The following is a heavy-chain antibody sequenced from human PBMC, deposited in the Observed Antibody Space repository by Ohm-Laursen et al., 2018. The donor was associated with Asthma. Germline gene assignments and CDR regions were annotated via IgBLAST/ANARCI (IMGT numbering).Heavy chain of an antibody. D-gene: IGHD2-2*01. CDR1: GFTFSSYG. CDR3: ARDSDMAVVVDAFDL. CDR2: IWYDGSNK. Sequence: SLRLSCAASGFTFSSYGMHWVRQAPGKGLEWVAVIWYDGSNKYYADSVKGRFTISRDNSKNTLFLQMNRLRVEDTAIYYCARDSDMAVVVDAFDLWGQGTMVTVSS. V-gene: IGHV3-33*01. J-gene: IGHJ3*01.